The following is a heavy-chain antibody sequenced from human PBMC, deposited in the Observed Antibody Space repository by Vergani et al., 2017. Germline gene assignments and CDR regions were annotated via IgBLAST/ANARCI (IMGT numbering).Heavy chain of an antibody. CDR2: ISAYNGNT. D-gene: IGHD3-10*01. J-gene: IGHJ5*02. V-gene: IGHV1-18*01. CDR1: GYTFTSYG. CDR3: ARARVDYYGSGSYYKVGHWFDP. Sequence: QVQLVQSGAEVKKPGASVKVSCKASGYTFTSYGISWVRQAPGQGLEWMGWISAYNGNTNYAQKLQGRVTMTTDTSTCTAYMELRSLRSDDTAVYYCARARVDYYGSGSYYKVGHWFDPWGQGTLVTVSS.